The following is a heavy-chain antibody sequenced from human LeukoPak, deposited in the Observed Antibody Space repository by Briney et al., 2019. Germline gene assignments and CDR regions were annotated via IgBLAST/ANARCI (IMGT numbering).Heavy chain of an antibody. D-gene: IGHD5-18*01. J-gene: IGHJ4*02. CDR3: ARVGGTAMVDY. Sequence: SVKVSCKASGGTFSSYAISWVRQAPGQGLEWMGRIIPILGIANYAQKFQGRVTITADKSTSTAYMELSSLRSEDTAVYYCARVGGTAMVDYWGQGTLVTVSS. CDR1: GGTFSSYA. CDR2: IIPILGIA. V-gene: IGHV1-69*04.